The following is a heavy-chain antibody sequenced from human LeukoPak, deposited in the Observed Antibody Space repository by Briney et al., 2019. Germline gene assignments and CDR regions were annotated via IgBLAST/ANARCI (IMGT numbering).Heavy chain of an antibody. CDR2: IKQDGSET. CDR3: AREMATPEAVDY. Sequence: GGSLRLSCAASGFSFVNHWMSWVRQAPGKGLEWLANIKQDGSETYYLDSVKGRFTISRDNAKNSLYLQMNSLRAEDTAVYYCAREMATPEAVDYWGQGTLVTVSS. V-gene: IGHV3-7*01. CDR1: GFSFVNHW. J-gene: IGHJ4*02. D-gene: IGHD5-24*01.